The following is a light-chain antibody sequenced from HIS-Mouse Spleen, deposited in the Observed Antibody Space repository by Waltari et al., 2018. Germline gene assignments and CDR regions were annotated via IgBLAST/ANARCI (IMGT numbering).Light chain of an antibody. CDR2: DDS. J-gene: IGLJ2*01. V-gene: IGLV3-21*03. CDR3: QVWDSSSDHVV. CDR1: NIGRKR. Sequence: SYVLTQPPSVSVAPGKTARITCGGNNIGRKRVHWYQQKPGQAPVLVVYDDSDQPSGIPERFSGSNSGNTATLTISRVEAGDEADYYCQVWDSSSDHVVFGGGTKLTVL.